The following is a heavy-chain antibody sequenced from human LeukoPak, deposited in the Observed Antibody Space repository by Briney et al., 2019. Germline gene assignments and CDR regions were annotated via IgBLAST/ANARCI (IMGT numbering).Heavy chain of an antibody. CDR3: ARVYYDSSGYYYYFDY. CDR2: IYHSGST. CDR1: GYSISSGYY. J-gene: IGHJ4*02. Sequence: SETLSLTCTVSGYSISSGYYWGWIRQPPGKGLEWIGSIYHSGSTYYNPSLKSRVTISVDTSKNQFSLKLSSVTAADTAVYYCARVYYDSSGYYYYFDYWGQGTLVTVSS. V-gene: IGHV4-38-2*02. D-gene: IGHD3-22*01.